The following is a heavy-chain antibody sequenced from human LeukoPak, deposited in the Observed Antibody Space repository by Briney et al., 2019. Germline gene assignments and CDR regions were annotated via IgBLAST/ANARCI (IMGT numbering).Heavy chain of an antibody. Sequence: SETLSLTCNVSGYSISSGCFWGWIRQPPGKGPERLGCIFHTGSTYYNPSLKSRVIISVDTSKNHFSLKLSSVNAADPVVYYCARWAAMYDYDGVEVDYWGQGTLVTVSS. D-gene: IGHD3-22*01. CDR1: GYSISSGCF. CDR3: ARWAAMYDYDGVEVDY. J-gene: IGHJ4*02. CDR2: IFHTGST. V-gene: IGHV4-38-2*02.